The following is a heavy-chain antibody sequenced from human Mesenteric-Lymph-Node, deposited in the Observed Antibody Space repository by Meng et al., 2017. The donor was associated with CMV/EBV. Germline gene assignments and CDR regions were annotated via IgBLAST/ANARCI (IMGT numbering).Heavy chain of an antibody. CDR3: ARCHNDILTGYSDY. V-gene: IGHV3-7*03. J-gene: IGHJ4*02. CDR1: GFNFDLYW. CDR2: INQGGSER. D-gene: IGHD3-9*01. Sequence: GESLKISCEVSGFNFDLYWMSWVRQAPGKGLEWVANINQGGSERYYEGSVKGRFTISRDNARKSVYLQMNSLGAEDTALYYCARCHNDILTGYSDYWGQGALVTVSS.